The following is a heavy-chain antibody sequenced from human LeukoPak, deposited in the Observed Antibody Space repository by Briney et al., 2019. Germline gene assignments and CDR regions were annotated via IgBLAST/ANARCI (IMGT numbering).Heavy chain of an antibody. CDR2: IYYSGIT. Sequence: SETLSLTCTVSGGSISSDYWSWIRQPPGKGLEWIGYIYYSGITNYNPSLKSRVTISVDTSRNQFSLKLSSVTAADTAVYYCARLHYDSSGYYYFDYWGQGTLVTVSS. J-gene: IGHJ4*02. CDR1: GGSISSDY. CDR3: ARLHYDSSGYYYFDY. V-gene: IGHV4-59*08. D-gene: IGHD3-22*01.